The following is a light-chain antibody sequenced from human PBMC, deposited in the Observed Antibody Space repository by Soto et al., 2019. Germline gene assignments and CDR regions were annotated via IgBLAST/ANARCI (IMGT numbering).Light chain of an antibody. CDR2: SVA. J-gene: IGKJ5*01. CDR1: LSITDGH. Sequence: EFVLTQSPGLLSLSPGERATLSCRASLSITDGHFGRYQQKPGQAPRLLIYSVADRATGIPDRFRGSGSGTDFTLTISRLEPEDFAVYYCHQYGSSLPVTFGQGTRLEIK. CDR3: HQYGSSLPVT. V-gene: IGKV3-20*01.